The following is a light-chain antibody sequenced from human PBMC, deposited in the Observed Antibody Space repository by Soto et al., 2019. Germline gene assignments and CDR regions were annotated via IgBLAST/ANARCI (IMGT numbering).Light chain of an antibody. CDR2: EAS. CDR3: QQDSNWPPLT. Sequence: EIVLTQSPVTLSLSPGETATLSCRASQSVGTYLAWYQLKSGQAPRLLIYEASKRATGIPARFSGRGSGADFTLSISSLEPKDYALYYCQQDSNWPPLTFRGGTNVEIK. J-gene: IGKJ4*01. V-gene: IGKV3-11*01. CDR1: QSVGTY.